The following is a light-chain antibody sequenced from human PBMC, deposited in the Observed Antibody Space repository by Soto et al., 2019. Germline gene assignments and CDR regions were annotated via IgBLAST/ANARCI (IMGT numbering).Light chain of an antibody. CDR1: SSDVGSYNL. J-gene: IGLJ1*01. CDR3: CSYAGSSTLYV. CDR2: EVS. Sequence: QSGLTQPGSVSGSPGQSITISYTGTSSDVGSYNLVSWYQQHPGKAPKLMIYEVSKRPSGVSNRFSGSKSGNTASLTISGLQAEDEADYYCCSYAGSSTLYVFGTGTKVTVL. V-gene: IGLV2-23*02.